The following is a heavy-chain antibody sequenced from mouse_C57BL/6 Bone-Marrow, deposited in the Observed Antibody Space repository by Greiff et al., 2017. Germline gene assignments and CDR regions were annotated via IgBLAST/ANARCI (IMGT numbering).Heavy chain of an antibody. CDR1: GYTFTSYG. Sequence: VQLQQSGAELARPGASVKLSCKASGYTFTSYGVSWVKQRTGQGLEWIGEIYPRSGNTYYNEKFKGKATLTADKSSSTAYMELRSLTSEDSAVYFCARSSYDSLAMDYWGQGTSVTVSS. J-gene: IGHJ4*01. CDR2: IYPRSGNT. D-gene: IGHD2-4*01. CDR3: ARSSYDSLAMDY. V-gene: IGHV1-81*01.